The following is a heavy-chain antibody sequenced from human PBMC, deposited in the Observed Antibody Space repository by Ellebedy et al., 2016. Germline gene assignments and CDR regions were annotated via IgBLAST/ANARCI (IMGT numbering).Heavy chain of an antibody. CDR2: ISSSGSTI. V-gene: IGHV3-11*01. Sequence: GGSLRLSXAASGFTFSDYYMSWIRQAPGKGLEWVSYISSSGSTIYYADSVKGRFTISRDNAKNSLFLQMNSLRAEDTAIYYCARDANYGDHIGYWGQGTLVTVSS. J-gene: IGHJ4*02. CDR3: ARDANYGDHIGY. D-gene: IGHD4-17*01. CDR1: GFTFSDYY.